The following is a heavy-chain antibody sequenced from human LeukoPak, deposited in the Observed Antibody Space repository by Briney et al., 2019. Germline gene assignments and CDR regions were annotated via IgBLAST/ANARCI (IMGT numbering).Heavy chain of an antibody. D-gene: IGHD3-10*01. CDR3: AKEVSMVRGVIKI. CDR1: GFTFSSYS. J-gene: IGHJ3*02. CDR2: ISSSSSTI. Sequence: GGSLRLSCAASGFTFSSYSMNWVRQAPGKGLEWVSYISSSSSTIYYADSVKGRFTISRDNSKNTLYLQMNSLRAEDTAVYYCAKEVSMVRGVIKIWGQGTMVTVSS. V-gene: IGHV3-48*01.